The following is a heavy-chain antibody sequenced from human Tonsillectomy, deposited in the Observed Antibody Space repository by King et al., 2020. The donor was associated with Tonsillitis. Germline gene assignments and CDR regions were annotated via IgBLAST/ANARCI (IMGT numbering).Heavy chain of an antibody. CDR1: GFTFSSYS. D-gene: IGHD3-22*01. CDR3: ARDLPITMNPYYFDY. V-gene: IGHV3-21*01. CDR2: ISSSSSYI. Sequence: VQLVESGGGLVKPGGSLRLSCAASGFTFSSYSMNWVRQAPGKGLEWVSSISSSSSYIYYADSVKGRFTISRDNAKYSLYLQMHSLRAEDTAVYYCARDLPITMNPYYFDYWGQGTLVTVSS. J-gene: IGHJ4*02.